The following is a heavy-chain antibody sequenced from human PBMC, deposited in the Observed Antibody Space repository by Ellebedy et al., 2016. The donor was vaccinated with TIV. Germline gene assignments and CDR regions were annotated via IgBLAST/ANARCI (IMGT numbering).Heavy chain of an antibody. CDR1: GYTFTGYY. V-gene: IGHV1-2*02. Sequence: ASVKVSXXASGYTFTGYYLYWVRQAPGQGLEWMGWINPNSGGTKYAQKFQGRVTMTRDTSISTAYMELRRLRSDDTALYYCARDSPHNWFDPWGQGTPVTVSS. J-gene: IGHJ5*02. CDR3: ARDSPHNWFDP. CDR2: INPNSGGT.